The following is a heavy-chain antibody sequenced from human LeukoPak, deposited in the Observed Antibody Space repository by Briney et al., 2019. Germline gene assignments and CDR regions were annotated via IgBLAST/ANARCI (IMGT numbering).Heavy chain of an antibody. V-gene: IGHV3-74*01. Sequence: GGSLRLSCAASGFTFSSYAMSWVRQAPGKGLMWVARIKSDGSTIYADSVQGRFTISRDNAKNMVYLQMNSLRDDDTAIYYCTRAITYFYGSVTYDWFDSWGQGTRVTVSS. D-gene: IGHD3-10*01. CDR1: GFTFSSYA. CDR2: IKSDGST. J-gene: IGHJ5*01. CDR3: TRAITYFYGSVTYDWFDS.